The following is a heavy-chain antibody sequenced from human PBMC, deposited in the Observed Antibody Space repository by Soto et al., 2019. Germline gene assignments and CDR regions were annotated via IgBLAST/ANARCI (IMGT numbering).Heavy chain of an antibody. CDR2: IYYSGST. J-gene: IGHJ3*02. Sequence: PSETLSLTCAVSGGSISSGSDFWGWFRQPPGKGLEWIGYIYYSGSTCYNPSLKSRVTISVDTSKNQFSLKLSSVTAADTAVYYCARDDPPYYYGSGRGSDAFDIWGQGTMVTVSS. D-gene: IGHD3-10*01. V-gene: IGHV4-31*11. CDR1: GGSISSGSDF. CDR3: ARDDPPYYYGSGRGSDAFDI.